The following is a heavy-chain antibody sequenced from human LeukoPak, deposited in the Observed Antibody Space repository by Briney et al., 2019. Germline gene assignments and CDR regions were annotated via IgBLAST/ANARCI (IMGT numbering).Heavy chain of an antibody. J-gene: IGHJ6*03. Sequence: SETLSLTCTVSGGSISSYYWSWIRQSPVRGLEWIGYIFPSGSAFYNPSLESRVTISLDTSENQFSLTLSSVTAADTAVYYCARRNHYFYYMDVWGKGTTVTVSS. CDR1: GGSISSYY. V-gene: IGHV4-4*09. CDR3: ARRNHYFYYMDV. CDR2: IFPSGSA.